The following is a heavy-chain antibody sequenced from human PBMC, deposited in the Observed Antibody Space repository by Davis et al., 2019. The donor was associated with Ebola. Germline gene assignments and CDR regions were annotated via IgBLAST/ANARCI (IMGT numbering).Heavy chain of an antibody. D-gene: IGHD1-26*01. CDR2: INRDGSTT. CDR1: GFTFSRYW. Sequence: GESLKIPCAASGFTFSRYWMHWVRQAPGKGLVWVSCINRDGSTTTYADSVKGRFTISRDNAKNTLYLQMNNLRVEDTAVYYCATLPGYYWGQGTLVTVSS. J-gene: IGHJ4*02. V-gene: IGHV3-74*03. CDR3: ATLPGYY.